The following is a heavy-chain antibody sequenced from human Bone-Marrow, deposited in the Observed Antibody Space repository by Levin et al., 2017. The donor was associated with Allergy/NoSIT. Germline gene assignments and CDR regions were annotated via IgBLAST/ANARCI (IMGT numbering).Heavy chain of an antibody. V-gene: IGHV3-53*01. Sequence: GGSLRLSCAASEFTVRTNYMSWVRQASGKGLEWVSVIYGGNSTYYADSVKGRFTISRDNVKKSLYLQMNSLRGEDTAVYYCAREGSWSSTWLGNYYFDYWGQGTLVTVSS. CDR1: EFTVRTNY. CDR3: AREGSWSSTWLGNYYFDY. CDR2: IYGGNST. D-gene: IGHD6-13*01. J-gene: IGHJ4*02.